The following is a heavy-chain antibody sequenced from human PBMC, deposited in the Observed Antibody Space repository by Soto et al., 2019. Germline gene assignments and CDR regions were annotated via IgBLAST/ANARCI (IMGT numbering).Heavy chain of an antibody. V-gene: IGHV1-69*13. CDR2: IIPIFGTA. CDR1: GGTFSSYA. Sequence: SVKVSCKASGGTFSSYAISWVRQAPGQGLEWMGGIIPIFGTANYAQKFQGRVTITADESTSTAYMELSSLRSEDTAVYYCARDRKGITGTIYYYGMDVWGQGTKVTVSS. D-gene: IGHD1-20*01. CDR3: ARDRKGITGTIYYYGMDV. J-gene: IGHJ6*02.